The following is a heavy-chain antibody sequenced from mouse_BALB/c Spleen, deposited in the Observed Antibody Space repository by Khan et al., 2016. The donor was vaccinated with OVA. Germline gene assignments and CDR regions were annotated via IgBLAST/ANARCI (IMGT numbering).Heavy chain of an antibody. CDR3: ARIKKIVATYFDY. J-gene: IGHJ2*01. D-gene: IGHD1-1*01. CDR1: GYTFTSYW. CDR2: TNPTNGRT. V-gene: IGHV1S81*02. Sequence: QVQLQQSGAELVKAGASVKMSCKASGYTFTSYWMHWVKQRLGQGLEWFAETNPTNGRTYYNEKFKSKATLTVDKSSSTAYMLLSGPTFEDSAVXYCARIKKIVATYFDYWGQGTTLTGSS.